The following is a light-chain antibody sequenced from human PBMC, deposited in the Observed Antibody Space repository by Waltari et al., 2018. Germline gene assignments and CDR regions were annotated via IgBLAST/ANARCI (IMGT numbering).Light chain of an antibody. V-gene: IGLV2-14*03. CDR2: VVS. CDR1: SSAFGNSHY. CDR3: SSFRSANSGV. Sequence: QSALTQPASVSGSPGQSIPISCPGTSSAFGNSHYVHWYQQHPDKAPKLMFYVVSNRPSGVSNRFSGSKSGNTASLTISGLQAEDEADYYCSSFRSANSGVFGGGTKLTVL. J-gene: IGLJ2*01.